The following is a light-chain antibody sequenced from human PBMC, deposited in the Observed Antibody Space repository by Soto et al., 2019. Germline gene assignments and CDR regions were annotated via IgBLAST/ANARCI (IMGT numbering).Light chain of an antibody. CDR2: DVS. V-gene: IGLV2-14*01. CDR1: SSDVGGYNY. J-gene: IGLJ2*01. CDR3: SSYTSSSTSG. Sequence: SALTQPASVSGSPGQSITISCTGTSSDVGGYNYVSWYQQHPGKAPKLMIYDVSNRPSGVSNRFSGSKSGNTASLTISGLQAEDEADYYCSSYTSSSTSGFGGGTQLTVL.